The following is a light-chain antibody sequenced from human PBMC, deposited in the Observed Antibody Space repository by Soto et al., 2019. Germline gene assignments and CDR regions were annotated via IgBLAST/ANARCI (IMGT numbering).Light chain of an antibody. Sequence: EIVMTQSPATLSVSPGERATLSCRASQSVSSNLAWYQQKPGQAPRLLIYGASTRATGIPARFSGSGSGTEFTHTISSLQSEDCAVYYCQQYNNWPWTFGQGTKVEIK. V-gene: IGKV3-15*01. CDR3: QQYNNWPWT. CDR2: GAS. J-gene: IGKJ1*01. CDR1: QSVSSN.